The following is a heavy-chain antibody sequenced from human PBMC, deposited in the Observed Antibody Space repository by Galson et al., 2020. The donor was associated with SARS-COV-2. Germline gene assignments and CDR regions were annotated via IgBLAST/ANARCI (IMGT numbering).Heavy chain of an antibody. Sequence: GGSLRLSCAASGFTFTTYWMHWVRQAPGKGLVWVSRINSDGNITNYADSVKGRFTISRDNAKNTLYLQMNSLRVEDTAVYYCTATRAYWGQGTLVTVSS. CDR2: INSDGNIT. J-gene: IGHJ4*02. V-gene: IGHV3-74*01. CDR1: GFTFTTYW. CDR3: TATRAY. D-gene: IGHD1-26*01.